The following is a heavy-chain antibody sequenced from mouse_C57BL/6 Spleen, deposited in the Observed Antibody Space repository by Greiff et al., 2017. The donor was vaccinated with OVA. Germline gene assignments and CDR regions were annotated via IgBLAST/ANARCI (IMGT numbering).Heavy chain of an antibody. CDR2: IDPSDSYT. J-gene: IGHJ3*01. Sequence: VQLQQPGAELVRPGTSVKLSCKASGYTFTSYWMHWVKQRPGQGLEWIGVIDPSDSYTNYNQKFKGKATLTVDTSSSTAYMQLSSLTSEDSAVYYCARSYGNYEFAYWGQGTLVTVSA. CDR1: GYTFTSYW. D-gene: IGHD2-1*01. V-gene: IGHV1-59*01. CDR3: ARSYGNYEFAY.